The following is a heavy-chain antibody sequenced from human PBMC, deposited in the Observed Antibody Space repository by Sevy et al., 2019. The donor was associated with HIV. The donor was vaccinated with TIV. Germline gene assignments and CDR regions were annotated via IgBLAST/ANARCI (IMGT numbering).Heavy chain of an antibody. CDR1: GFTFSGST. CDR3: SRQVVAVAGDYFAY. J-gene: IGHJ4*02. Sequence: GGSLRLSCAASGFTFSGSTMHWVRQASGKGLEWVGRIRSKANTYATAYAASVKGRFSISRDDSKNTAYLQMNSLKTEDTAECYCSRQVVAVAGDYFAYWGQGTLVTVSS. V-gene: IGHV3-73*01. CDR2: IRSKANTYAT. D-gene: IGHD6-19*01.